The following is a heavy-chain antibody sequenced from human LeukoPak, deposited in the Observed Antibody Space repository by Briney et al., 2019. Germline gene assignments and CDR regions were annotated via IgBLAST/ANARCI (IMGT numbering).Heavy chain of an antibody. CDR3: ARMALDGGDSIGFDS. CDR1: GYTFTGYY. V-gene: IGHV1-2*02. Sequence: ASVKVSCKASGYTFTGYYMHWVRQAPGQGLEWMGWINPNIGDASYAQKFQDRVTMTRDRSINTAYMELSRLTSDGTAVYYCARMALDGGDSIGFDSWGQGTLVTVS. CDR2: INPNIGDA. D-gene: IGHD2-21*02. J-gene: IGHJ5*01.